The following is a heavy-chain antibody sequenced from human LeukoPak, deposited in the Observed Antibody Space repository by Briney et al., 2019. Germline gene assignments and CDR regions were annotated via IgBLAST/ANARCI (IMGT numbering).Heavy chain of an antibody. CDR1: GFSFSSYW. J-gene: IGHJ6*03. CDR2: IKPDGSEK. CDR3: ARRYSSGWRLQYYYYYYYMDV. D-gene: IGHD6-19*01. Sequence: GGSLRLSCAASGFSFSSYWMSWVRQAPGKGLEWVANIKPDGSEKYYVDSVEGRFTFSRDNARNALYLQMNSLRAEDTAVYYCARRYSSGWRLQYYYYYYYMDVWGKGTTVTVSS. V-gene: IGHV3-7*01.